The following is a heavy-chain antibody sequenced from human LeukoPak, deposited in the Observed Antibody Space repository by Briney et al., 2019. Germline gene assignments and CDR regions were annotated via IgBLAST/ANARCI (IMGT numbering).Heavy chain of an antibody. CDR2: IYTSGST. J-gene: IGHJ4*02. CDR3: AREGYYYGSGSYYWFDY. D-gene: IGHD3-10*01. V-gene: IGHV4-61*02. CDR1: GGSISSGSYY. Sequence: PSQTLSLTCTVSGGSISSGSYYWSWIRQPAGKGLEWIGRIYTSGSTNYNPSLKSRVTISVDTSKNQFSLKLSSVTAADTAVYYCAREGYYYGSGSYYWFDYWGQGTLVTVSS.